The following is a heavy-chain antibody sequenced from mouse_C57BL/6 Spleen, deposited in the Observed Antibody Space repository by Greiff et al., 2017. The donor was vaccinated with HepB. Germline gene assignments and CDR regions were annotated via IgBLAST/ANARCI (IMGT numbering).Heavy chain of an antibody. CDR2: ISYDGSN. J-gene: IGHJ3*01. CDR3: AIYGRGFAY. Sequence: EVKLEESGPGLVKPSQSLSLTCSVTGYSITSGYYWNWIRQFPGNKLEWMGYISYDGSNNYNPSLKNRISITRDTSKNQFFLKLNSVTTEDTATYYCAIYGRGFAYWGQGTLVTVSA. V-gene: IGHV3-6*01. D-gene: IGHD1-1*02. CDR1: GYSITSGYY.